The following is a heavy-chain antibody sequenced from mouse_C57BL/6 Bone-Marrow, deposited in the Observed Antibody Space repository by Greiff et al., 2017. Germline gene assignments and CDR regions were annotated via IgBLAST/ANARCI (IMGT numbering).Heavy chain of an antibody. CDR1: GYTFTDYE. CDR2: IDPETGGT. Sequence: VHLVESGAELVRPGASVTLSCKASGYTFTDYEMHWVKQTPVHGLEWIGAIDPETGGTAYNQKFKGKAILTADKSSSTAYMELRSLTSEDSAVYYCTRNGRSTMITTRWYFDVWGTGTTVTVSS. D-gene: IGHD2-4*01. J-gene: IGHJ1*03. CDR3: TRNGRSTMITTRWYFDV. V-gene: IGHV1-15*01.